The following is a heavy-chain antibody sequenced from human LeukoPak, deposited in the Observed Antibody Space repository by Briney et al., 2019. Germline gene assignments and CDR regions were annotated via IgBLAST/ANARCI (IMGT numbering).Heavy chain of an antibody. CDR2: IYYSGST. D-gene: IGHD1-26*01. CDR1: GGSVNSGSYY. Sequence: SETLSLTCTVSGGSVNSGSYYWNWIRQPPGKGLEWIGYIYYSGSTNYNPSLKSRVTISVDTSKNQFPLKLSSVTAADTVVYYCARAAYSGSYHSDYWGQGTLVTVSS. CDR3: ARAAYSGSYHSDY. J-gene: IGHJ4*02. V-gene: IGHV4-61*01.